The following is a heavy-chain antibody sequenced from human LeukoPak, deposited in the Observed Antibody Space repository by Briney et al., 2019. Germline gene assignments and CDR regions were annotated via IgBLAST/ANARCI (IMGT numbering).Heavy chain of an antibody. Sequence: ASVKVSCKASGYTFISYGITWVRQAPGQGLEWMGWISTYNGNTDSVQNLQGRVTMTTDTSTNTDYMELRSLRTDDTAVYYCGRDDQSNAWTLYWGQGTRVTVSS. J-gene: IGHJ4*02. D-gene: IGHD1-1*01. CDR3: GRDDQSNAWTLY. V-gene: IGHV1-18*01. CDR2: ISTYNGNT. CDR1: GYTFISYG.